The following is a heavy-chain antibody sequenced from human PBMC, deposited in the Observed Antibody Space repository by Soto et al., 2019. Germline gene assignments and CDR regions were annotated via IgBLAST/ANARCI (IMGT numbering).Heavy chain of an antibody. Sequence: SETLSLTCTVSGGSVSSGSYYWSWIRQPPGKGLEWIGYIYYSGSTNYNPSLKSRVTISVDTSKNQFSLKLSSVTAADTAVYYCARRYCSSTSCYNWFDPWGQGTLVTVSS. CDR1: GGSVSSGSYY. D-gene: IGHD2-2*01. J-gene: IGHJ5*02. CDR2: IYYSGST. V-gene: IGHV4-61*01. CDR3: ARRYCSSTSCYNWFDP.